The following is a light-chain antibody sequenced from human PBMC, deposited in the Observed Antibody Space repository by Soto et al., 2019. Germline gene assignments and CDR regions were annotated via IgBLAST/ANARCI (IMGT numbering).Light chain of an antibody. CDR2: GTS. CDR1: PSVSGN. CDR3: QQYNRWPLMYT. J-gene: IGKJ2*01. Sequence: EIVMTQSPATLSVSPGERATLSCRASPSVSGNLAWYQQKPGQAPRLLIYGTSTRATGIPARFSGSGSGTEFTLTISSLQSEDFAVYYCQQYNRWPLMYTFGQGTKLEIK. V-gene: IGKV3-15*01.